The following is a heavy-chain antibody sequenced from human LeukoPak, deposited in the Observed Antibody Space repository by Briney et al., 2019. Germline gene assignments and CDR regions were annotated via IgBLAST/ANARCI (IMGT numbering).Heavy chain of an antibody. CDR2: IYYSGST. CDR3: ASPYYDGQIDY. D-gene: IGHD3-22*01. CDR1: GGSISSSSYY. J-gene: IGHJ4*02. V-gene: IGHV4-39*07. Sequence: PSETLSLTCTVSGGSISSSSYYWGWIRQPPGKGLEWIGSIYYSGSTYYNPSLKSRVTISVDTSKNQFSLKLSSVTAADTAVYYCASPYYDGQIDYWGQGTLVTVSS.